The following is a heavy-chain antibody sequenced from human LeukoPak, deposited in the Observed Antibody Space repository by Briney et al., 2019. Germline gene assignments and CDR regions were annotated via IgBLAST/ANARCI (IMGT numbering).Heavy chain of an antibody. D-gene: IGHD3-22*01. V-gene: IGHV3-23*01. CDR3: AKDTGDYYYDSRNGYFDY. J-gene: IGHJ4*02. CDR2: ISGSGGST. Sequence: PWGSLRLSCAASGFTFSSYAMSWVRQAPGKGLEWVSAISGSGGSTYYADSVKGRFTISRDNSKNTLYLQMNSLRAEDTAVYYCAKDTGDYYYDSRNGYFDYWGQGTLVTVSS. CDR1: GFTFSSYA.